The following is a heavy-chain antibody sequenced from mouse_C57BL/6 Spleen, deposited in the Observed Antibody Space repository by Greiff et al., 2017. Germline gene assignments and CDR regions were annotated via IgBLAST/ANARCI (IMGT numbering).Heavy chain of an antibody. V-gene: IGHV1-82*01. CDR3: ERGGDVGYFDV. CDR1: GYAFSSSW. Sequence: VQLVESGPELVKPGASVKISCKASGYAFSSSWMNWVKQRPGKGLEWIGRIYPGDGDTNYNGKFKGKATLTADKSSSTAYMQLSSLTSEDSAVDFCERGGDVGYFDVWGTGTTVTVSS. J-gene: IGHJ1*03. D-gene: IGHD3-3*01. CDR2: IYPGDGDT.